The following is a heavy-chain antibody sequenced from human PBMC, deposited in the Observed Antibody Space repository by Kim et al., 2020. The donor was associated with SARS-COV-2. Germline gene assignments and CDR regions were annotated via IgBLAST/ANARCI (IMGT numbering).Heavy chain of an antibody. CDR1: GFTFSSYA. CDR3: ARAVDIFFDY. J-gene: IGHJ4*02. CDR2: ICDGGGSK. V-gene: IGHV3-33*01. Sequence: GGSLRLSCAASGFTFSSYAMRWVRQAPGKGLEWVSNICDGGGSKYYADSVKGRFTISRDNSKNTLYLQMNSLRADDTAVYYCARAVDIFFDYWIQGTLV. D-gene: IGHD5-12*01.